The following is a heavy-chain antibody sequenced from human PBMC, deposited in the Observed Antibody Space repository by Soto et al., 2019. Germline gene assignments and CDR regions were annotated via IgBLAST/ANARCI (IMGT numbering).Heavy chain of an antibody. V-gene: IGHV3-7*03. CDR1: GFTFSSYW. CDR3: ARDHRGSSSGWYRDTYYYYYGMDV. CDR2: IKQDGSEK. Sequence: EVQLVESGGGLVQPGGSLRLSCAASGFTFSSYWMSWVRQAPGKGLEWVANIKQDGSEKYYVDSVKGRFTISRDNAKNSLYLQMNSLRAEDTAVYYCARDHRGSSSGWYRDTYYYYYGMDVWGQGTTVTVSS. J-gene: IGHJ6*02. D-gene: IGHD6-19*01.